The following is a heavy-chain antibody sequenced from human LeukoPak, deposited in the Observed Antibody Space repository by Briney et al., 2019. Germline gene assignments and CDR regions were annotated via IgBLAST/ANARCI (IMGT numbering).Heavy chain of an antibody. V-gene: IGHV3-23*01. CDR3: ARRGSYCPVDY. CDR1: GFTFSSFA. CDR2: VTGGGDTS. Sequence: GGSLRLSCAASGFTFSSFAMSWVRQAPGKGLEWVSSVTGGGDTSFHADSVKGRFTISRDNSKNTLYLQINSLRVEDTAVYYCARRGSYCPVDYWGQGTLVTVSS. J-gene: IGHJ4*02. D-gene: IGHD1-26*01.